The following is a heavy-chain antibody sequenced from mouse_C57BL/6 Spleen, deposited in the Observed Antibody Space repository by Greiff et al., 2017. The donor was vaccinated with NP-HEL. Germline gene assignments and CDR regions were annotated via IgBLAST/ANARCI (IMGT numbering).Heavy chain of an antibody. D-gene: IGHD1-1*01. CDR2: IWSGGST. CDR3: ARNSDYYGSSPWFAY. J-gene: IGHJ3*01. CDR1: GFSLTSYG. Sequence: QVQLQQSGPGLVQPSQSLSITCTVSGFSLTSYGVHWVRQSPGKGLEWLGVIWSGGSTDYTAAFISRLSISKDNSKSQVFFKRNSLQADDTAIYYCARNSDYYGSSPWFAYWGQGTLVTVSA. V-gene: IGHV2-2*01.